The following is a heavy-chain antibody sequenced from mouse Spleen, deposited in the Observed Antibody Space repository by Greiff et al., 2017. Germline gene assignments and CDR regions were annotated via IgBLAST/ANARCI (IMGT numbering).Heavy chain of an antibody. Sequence: QVQLQQSGPELVKPGASVKISCKASGYAFSSSWMNWVKQRPGKGLEWIGRIYPGDGDTNYNGKFKGKATLTADKSSSTAYMQLSSLTSEDSAVYFCARFYYDYDENFDVWGTGTTVTVSS. V-gene: IGHV1-82*01. D-gene: IGHD2-4*01. CDR1: GYAFSSSW. CDR3: ARFYYDYDENFDV. J-gene: IGHJ1*03. CDR2: IYPGDGDT.